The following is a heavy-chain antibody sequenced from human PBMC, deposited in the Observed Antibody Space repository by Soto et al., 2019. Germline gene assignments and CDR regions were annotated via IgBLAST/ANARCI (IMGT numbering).Heavy chain of an antibody. Sequence: QVQLVQSGAEVKKPGASVKVYCKASGYTFTSYAIHWVRQAPGQRLEWMGWINAGNGNTKYSQKFQDRVTITRDTSASTAYMELSRLRSEDTAVYYCARDLGGWPDYWGQGTLVTVSS. D-gene: IGHD6-19*01. J-gene: IGHJ4*02. CDR2: INAGNGNT. CDR3: ARDLGGWPDY. V-gene: IGHV1-3*01. CDR1: GYTFTSYA.